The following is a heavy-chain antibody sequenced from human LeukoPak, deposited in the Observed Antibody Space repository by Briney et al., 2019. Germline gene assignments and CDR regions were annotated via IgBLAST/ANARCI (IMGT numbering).Heavy chain of an antibody. J-gene: IGHJ4*02. V-gene: IGHV3-33*01. Sequence: GGPLRLSCAASGFTISSYGMHWVRQAPGKGLEWVAVIWYDGSNKYYADSVKGRFTISRDNSKNTLYLQMNSLRAEDTAVYYCARSLIVGAFDYWGRGTLVTVSS. CDR3: ARSLIVGAFDY. CDR1: GFTISSYG. D-gene: IGHD3-22*01. CDR2: IWYDGSNK.